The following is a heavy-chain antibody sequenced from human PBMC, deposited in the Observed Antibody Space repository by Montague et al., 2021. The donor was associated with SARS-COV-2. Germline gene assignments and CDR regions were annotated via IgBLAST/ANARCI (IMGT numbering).Heavy chain of an antibody. CDR2: IYYSGST. J-gene: IGHJ2*01. V-gene: IGHV4-31*03. Sequence: TLSLTCTVSGGSISSGGYYWSWIRQHPGKGLEWIGYIYYSGSTYYXPSLKSRVTISVDTSKNQFSLKMSSVTAADTAVYYCARSPEPMIILIITSLNWYFDLSGFGTLVTVSS. CDR3: ARSPEPMIILIITSLNWYFDL. D-gene: IGHD3-22*01. CDR1: GGSISSGGYY.